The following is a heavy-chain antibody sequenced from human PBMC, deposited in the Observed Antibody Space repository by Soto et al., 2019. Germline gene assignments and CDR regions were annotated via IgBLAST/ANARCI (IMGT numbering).Heavy chain of an antibody. CDR2: INAGNGNT. Sequence: ASVKVSCKASGYTFTTYAMHWVRQAPGQRLEWMGWINAGNGNTKYSQKFQGRVTITKNTSATTAYMELSSLRSEDTAVYYCAREIRYYYDSSGPEGSDYWGQGTLVTVSS. CDR3: AREIRYYYDSSGPEGSDY. CDR1: GYTFTTYA. J-gene: IGHJ4*02. D-gene: IGHD3-22*01. V-gene: IGHV1-3*01.